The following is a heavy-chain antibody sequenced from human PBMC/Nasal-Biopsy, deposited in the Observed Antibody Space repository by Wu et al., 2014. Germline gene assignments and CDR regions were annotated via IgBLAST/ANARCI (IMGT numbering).Heavy chain of an antibody. CDR2: IQHSGST. CDR1: GGSIISGTW. J-gene: IGHJ5*02. Sequence: LSLTCTVSGGSIISGTWWNWLRQSPGKGLEWIGQIQHSGSTDYNPSLKSRVTISVDMSKNQFSLRVNSVTAADTAVYYCARDRPEDAYTSGWFDPWGQGILVTVSS. V-gene: IGHV4-4*02. D-gene: IGHD5-24*01. CDR3: ARDRPEDAYTSGWFDP.